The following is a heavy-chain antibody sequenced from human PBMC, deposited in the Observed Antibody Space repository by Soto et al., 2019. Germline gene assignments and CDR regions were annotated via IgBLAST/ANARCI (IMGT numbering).Heavy chain of an antibody. J-gene: IGHJ1*01. D-gene: IGHD6-19*01. Sequence: SETLSLTCTVSGGSISSYYWSWIRQAPGKGLEWIGYSHHSGDTNYSPSLKSRVTISVDTSKNQFSLKVYSVTAADTAVYYCARDDASSGWQPYFQLWGQGTLVTVSS. V-gene: IGHV4-59*01. CDR3: ARDDASSGWQPYFQL. CDR1: GGSISSYY. CDR2: SHHSGDT.